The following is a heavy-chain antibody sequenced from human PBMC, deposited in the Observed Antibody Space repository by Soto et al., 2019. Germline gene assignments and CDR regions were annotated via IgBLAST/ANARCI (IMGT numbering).Heavy chain of an antibody. V-gene: IGHV3-23*01. J-gene: IGHJ4*02. CDR2: ISASGGST. CDR3: AKNNLFGSGTKDY. D-gene: IGHD3-10*01. CDR1: GFTFSNYP. Sequence: EVQLLESGGGLVQGGESLRPSCPASGFTFSNYPMSWVRQVPGKGLEWVSSISASGGSTYYADSVRGRFTISRDNYKNTLYLQMKILRHEDTAVYYCAKNNLFGSGTKDYWGQGTLVTVSS.